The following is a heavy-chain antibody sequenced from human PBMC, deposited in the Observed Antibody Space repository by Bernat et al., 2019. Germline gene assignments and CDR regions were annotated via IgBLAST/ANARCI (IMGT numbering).Heavy chain of an antibody. V-gene: IGHV3-74*01. CDR2: INSDGSST. CDR1: GFTFSSYW. CDR3: ASSAGGVSCDY. J-gene: IGHJ4*02. D-gene: IGHD2-8*02. Sequence: EVQLVESGGGLVQPGGSLRLSYAASGFTFSSYWMHWVRQAPGKGLVWVSRINSDGSSTNYADSVKSRFTISRDNAKNTLYLQMNSLRAEDTAVYYCASSAGGVSCDYWGQGTLVTASS.